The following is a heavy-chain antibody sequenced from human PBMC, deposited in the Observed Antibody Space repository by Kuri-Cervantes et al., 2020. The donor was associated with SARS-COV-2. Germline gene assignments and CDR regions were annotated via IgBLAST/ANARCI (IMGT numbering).Heavy chain of an antibody. Sequence: GESLKISCAASGFTFTSYAMSWVRLAPGKGLEWVSAISGPGRTTHYADPVKGRFTISRDNSKNTLYLQMNSLRAEDTAIYYCAKDLSSSVAGSNLDSWGQGTPVTVSS. CDR1: GFTFTSYA. CDR2: ISGPGRTT. D-gene: IGHD6-19*01. CDR3: AKDLSSSVAGSNLDS. J-gene: IGHJ4*02. V-gene: IGHV3-23*01.